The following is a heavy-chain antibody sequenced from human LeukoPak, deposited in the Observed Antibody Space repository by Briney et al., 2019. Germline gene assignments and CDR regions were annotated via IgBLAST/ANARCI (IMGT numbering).Heavy chain of an antibody. V-gene: IGHV4-30-4*01. CDR1: GGSSRSGDYF. CDR3: ERWVGYNGGLGY. D-gene: IGHD5-24*01. Sequence: SETLSLTCAVSGGSSRSGDYFWSWIRQPPGKGLEWIGHIHYSGNTYYNPSLKSRVSISVDTSKNQFSLKLSSVTAADTAVYYCERWVGYNGGLGYWGQGTLVTVSS. J-gene: IGHJ4*02. CDR2: IHYSGNT.